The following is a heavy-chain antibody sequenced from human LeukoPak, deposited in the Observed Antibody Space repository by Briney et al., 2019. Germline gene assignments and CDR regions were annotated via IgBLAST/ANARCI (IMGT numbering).Heavy chain of an antibody. CDR1: GGSINSYY. D-gene: IGHD4-17*01. V-gene: IGHV4-34*01. CDR3: AIRYGALDY. J-gene: IGHJ4*02. CDR2: INHSGST. Sequence: SETLSLTCTVSGGSINSYYWSWIRQPPGKGLEWIGEINHSGSTNYNPSLKSRVTISVDTSKNQFSLKLSSVTAADTAVYYCAIRYGALDYWGQGTLVTVSS.